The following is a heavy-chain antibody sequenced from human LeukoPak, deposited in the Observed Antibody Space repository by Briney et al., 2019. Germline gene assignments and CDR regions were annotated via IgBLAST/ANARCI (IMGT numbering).Heavy chain of an antibody. CDR1: GYTFTSYG. D-gene: IGHD3-10*01. J-gene: IGHJ5*02. CDR2: ISAYNGNT. CDR3: ARDWSRELSWFDP. V-gene: IGHV1-18*01. Sequence: GASGRVSCKASGYTFTSYGISWLRQAPGQGLEWMGWISAYNGNTNYAQKLQGRVTMTTDASTSTAYMELRSLRSDDTAVCYCARDWSRELSWFDPRGQGTLVTVSS.